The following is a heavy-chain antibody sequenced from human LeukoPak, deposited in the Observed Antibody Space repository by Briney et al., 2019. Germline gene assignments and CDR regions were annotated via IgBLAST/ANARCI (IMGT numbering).Heavy chain of an antibody. CDR3: AKDPNGDYIGTFDG. Sequence: GGSLRLSCVASGLTFSNYAMTWVRQTPGKGLEWVSTIFANGDRTDYTDSVKGRFTISRDNSKNTLYLQMNSLRAEDTAVYYCAKDPNGDYIGTFDGRGQGTMVTVSS. D-gene: IGHD4-17*01. V-gene: IGHV3-23*01. CDR2: IFANGDRT. CDR1: GLTFSNYA. J-gene: IGHJ3*01.